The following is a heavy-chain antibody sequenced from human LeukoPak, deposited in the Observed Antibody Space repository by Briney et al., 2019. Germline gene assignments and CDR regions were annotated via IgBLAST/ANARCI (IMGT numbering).Heavy chain of an antibody. Sequence: GGSLRLSCAASGFTFSSYSMNWVRQAPGKGLEWVSHITASGTAMFYADSVKGRFTISSDNAKNSLYLQMNSLRDEDTAVYYCASSGSYRFDYWGQGTLVTVSS. V-gene: IGHV3-48*02. CDR3: ASSGSYRFDY. D-gene: IGHD1-26*01. CDR1: GFTFSSYS. J-gene: IGHJ4*02. CDR2: ITASGTAM.